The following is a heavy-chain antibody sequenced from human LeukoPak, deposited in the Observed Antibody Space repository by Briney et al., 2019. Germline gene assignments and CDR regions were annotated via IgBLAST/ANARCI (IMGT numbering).Heavy chain of an antibody. D-gene: IGHD2-15*01. J-gene: IGHJ4*02. CDR1: EFTFSSYA. Sequence: GGSLRLSCAASEFTFSSYALTWVRQAPGKGLEWISGISAGGGTTYYADSVKGRFTISRDNSKKTVYLQMNSLRAEDTAVYYCAKASAGTCSGARCYYFDSWGQGTPVTVSS. CDR3: AKASAGTCSGARCYYFDS. V-gene: IGHV3-23*01. CDR2: ISAGGGTT.